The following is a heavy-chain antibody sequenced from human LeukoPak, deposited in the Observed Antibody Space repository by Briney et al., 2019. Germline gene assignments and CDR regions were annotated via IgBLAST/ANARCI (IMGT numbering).Heavy chain of an antibody. V-gene: IGHV4-34*01. CDR1: GGSFSGYY. Sequence: SETLSLTCAVYGGSFSGYYWSWIRQPPGKGLEWTGEINHSGSTNYNPSLKSRVTISVDTSKNQFSLKLSSVTAADTAVYYCAREGSIAATNDYWGQGTLVTVSS. J-gene: IGHJ4*02. D-gene: IGHD6-6*01. CDR2: INHSGST. CDR3: AREGSIAATNDY.